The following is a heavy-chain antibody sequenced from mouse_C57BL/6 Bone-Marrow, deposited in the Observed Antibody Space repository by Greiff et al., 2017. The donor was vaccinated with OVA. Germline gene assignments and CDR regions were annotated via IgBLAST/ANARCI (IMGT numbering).Heavy chain of an antibody. D-gene: IGHD2-2*01. CDR3: ARSYGLGLGY. CDR2: IDPSDSYT. J-gene: IGHJ2*01. CDR1: GYTFTSYW. Sequence: QVQLQQPGAELVKPGASVKLSCKASGYTFTSYWMQWVKQRPGQGLEWIGEIDPSDSYTNYNQKFKGKATLTVDTSSSTAYMQLSSLTSEESAVYYCARSYGLGLGYWGQGTTLTVSS. V-gene: IGHV1-50*01.